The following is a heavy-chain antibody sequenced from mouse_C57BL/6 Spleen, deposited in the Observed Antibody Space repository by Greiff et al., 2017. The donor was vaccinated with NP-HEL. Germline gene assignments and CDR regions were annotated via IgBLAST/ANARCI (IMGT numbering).Heavy chain of an antibody. Sequence: QVQLQQPGAELVKPGASVKLSCKASGYTFTSYWMHWVKQRPGQGLEWIGMIHPNSGSTNYNEKFQTKATLTVDKSSGTAYMQLSILTSEDSAVYYCARSITDWDFDYWGQGTTLTVSS. J-gene: IGHJ2*01. CDR3: ARSITDWDFDY. D-gene: IGHD4-1*01. CDR2: IHPNSGST. CDR1: GYTFTSYW. V-gene: IGHV1-64*01.